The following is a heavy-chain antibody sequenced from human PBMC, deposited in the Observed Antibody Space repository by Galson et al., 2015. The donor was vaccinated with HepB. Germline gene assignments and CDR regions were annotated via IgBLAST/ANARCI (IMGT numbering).Heavy chain of an antibody. CDR3: AKATRSYCGADCPDS. D-gene: IGHD2-21*02. CDR1: GFAFKNYA. V-gene: IGHV3-23*01. J-gene: IGHJ4*02. Sequence: SLRLSCAASGFAFKNYAMSWVRQAPGKGLEWVSVISGSDGRPYYADSVKGRFTISRDRSKDTLYLQMNNLRVEDTAIYHCAKATRSYCGADCPDSWGQGTTVTVSS. CDR2: ISGSDGRP.